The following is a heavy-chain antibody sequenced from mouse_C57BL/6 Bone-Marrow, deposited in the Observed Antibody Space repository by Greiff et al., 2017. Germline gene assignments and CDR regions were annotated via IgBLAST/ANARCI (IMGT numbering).Heavy chain of an antibody. CDR2: ISDGGSYT. CDR3: ARGGLPYYAMDY. Sequence: EVKLVESGGGLVKPGGSLKLSCAASGFTFSSYAMSWVRQTPDKRLEWVATISDGGSYTYYPDNVKGRFTISRDNAKNNLYLQMSHLKSEDTAMYYCARGGLPYYAMDYWGQGTSVTVSS. CDR1: GFTFSSYA. D-gene: IGHD2-2*01. J-gene: IGHJ4*01. V-gene: IGHV5-4*03.